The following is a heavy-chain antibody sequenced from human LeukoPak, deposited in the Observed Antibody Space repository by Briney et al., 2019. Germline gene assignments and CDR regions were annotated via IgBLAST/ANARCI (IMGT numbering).Heavy chain of an antibody. CDR2: ISSSSSYI. CDR1: GFTFSSCS. CDR3: ARIPTRPLYYYYGMDV. J-gene: IGHJ6*02. Sequence: GGSLRLSCAASGFTFSSCSMNWVRQAPGKGLEWVSSISSSSSYIYYADSVKGRFTISRDSAKNSLYLQMNSLRAEDTAVYYCARIPTRPLYYYYGMDVWGQGTTVTVSS. V-gene: IGHV3-21*01.